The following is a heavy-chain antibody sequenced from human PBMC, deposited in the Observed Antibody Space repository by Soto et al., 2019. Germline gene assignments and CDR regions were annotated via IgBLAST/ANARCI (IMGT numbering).Heavy chain of an antibody. CDR3: AHGEYSSSYGLGLGNYYFDY. V-gene: IGHV2-5*01. J-gene: IGHJ4*02. CDR1: GFSLSTSGVG. CDR2: IYWNDDK. D-gene: IGHD6-6*01. Sequence: QITLKESGPTLVKPTQTLTLTCTFSGFSLSTSGVGVGWIRQPPGKALEWLALIYWNDDKRYSPSLKSRLTITKDTSKNQVVLTMTNMDPVDTATYYCAHGEYSSSYGLGLGNYYFDYWGQGTLVTVSS.